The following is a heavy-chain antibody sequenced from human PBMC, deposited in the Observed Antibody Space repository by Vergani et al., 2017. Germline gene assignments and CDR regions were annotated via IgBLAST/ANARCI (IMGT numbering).Heavy chain of an antibody. CDR1: GFTFSNSA. CDR3: VKEKIDLVSYFFDS. V-gene: IGHV3-23*01. D-gene: IGHD2/OR15-2a*01. J-gene: IGHJ4*02. Sequence: EVQLLESGGGLVQSGGSLRLSCAASGFTFSNSAVSWVRQAPGRGLAWVSSISGPGLSTCYADSVKGRFFISRDNSKNTVFLQMHSLRAEDTAIYYCVKEKIDLVSYFFDSWGQGTRVTVSS. CDR2: ISGPGLST.